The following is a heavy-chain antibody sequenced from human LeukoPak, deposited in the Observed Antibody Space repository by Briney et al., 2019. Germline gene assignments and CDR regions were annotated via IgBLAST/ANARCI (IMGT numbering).Heavy chain of an antibody. D-gene: IGHD3-3*01. CDR3: AKPITIFGVVIN. CDR2: ISGSGGST. CDR1: GFTVSSNY. V-gene: IGHV3-23*01. Sequence: PGGSLRLSCAASGFTVSSNYMSWVRQAPGKGLEWVSAISGSGGSTYYADSVKGRFTISRDNSKNTLYLQMNSLRAEDTAVYYCAKPITIFGVVINWGQGTLVTVSS. J-gene: IGHJ4*02.